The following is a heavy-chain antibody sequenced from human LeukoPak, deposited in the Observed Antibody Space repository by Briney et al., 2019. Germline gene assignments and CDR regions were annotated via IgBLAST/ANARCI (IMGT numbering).Heavy chain of an antibody. CDR2: INSRGDST. CDR1: GFLFSNYA. CDR3: VKGPRPDITVAHTVEN. D-gene: IGHD6-19*01. V-gene: IGHV3-23*01. J-gene: IGHJ4*02. Sequence: PGGSLILSCAASGFLFSNYAMSWIRHFPGTGLEWVSTINSRGDSTYVADSVKGRFTNSRDNSKNSLYLQMNTVRAEDTAVYYCVKGPRPDITVAHTVENWGQGTLVTVSS.